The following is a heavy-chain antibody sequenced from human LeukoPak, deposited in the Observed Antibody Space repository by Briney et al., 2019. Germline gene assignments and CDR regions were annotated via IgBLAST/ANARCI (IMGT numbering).Heavy chain of an antibody. J-gene: IGHJ4*02. D-gene: IGHD3-3*01. V-gene: IGHV1-2*02. CDR2: INPNSGGT. Sequence: GASVKVSCKASGYTFTGYYMYWVRQAPGQGLEWMGWINPNSGGTNYAQKFQGRVTMTRDTSISTAYMELSRLRSDDTAVYYCARARDYDFWSGLDYWGQGTLVTVSS. CDR1: GYTFTGYY. CDR3: ARARDYDFWSGLDY.